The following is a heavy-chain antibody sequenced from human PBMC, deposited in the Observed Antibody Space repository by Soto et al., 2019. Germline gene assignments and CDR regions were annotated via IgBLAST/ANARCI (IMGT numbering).Heavy chain of an antibody. Sequence: QVQLVQSGAEVKKPGASVKVSCKASGYTFTSYGISWVRQAPGQGLEWMGWISAYNGNTNYAQKLQGRVTMTTDTSTSTAHMELRSLRSDDTAVYYCAREERGEWFGELSPDYWGQGTLVTVSS. CDR1: GYTFTSYG. J-gene: IGHJ4*02. V-gene: IGHV1-18*01. CDR2: ISAYNGNT. CDR3: AREERGEWFGELSPDY. D-gene: IGHD3-10*01.